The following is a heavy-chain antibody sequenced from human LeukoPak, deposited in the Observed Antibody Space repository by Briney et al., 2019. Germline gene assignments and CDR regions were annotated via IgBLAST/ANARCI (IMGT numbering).Heavy chain of an antibody. Sequence: PSETLSLTCAVYGGSFSGYYWSWIRQPPGKGLEWIGEISHSGSTNYNPSLKSRVTISVDTSKNQFSLKLSSVTAADTAVYYCARLLDYYDSSGYLYYFDYWGQGTLVTVSS. CDR2: ISHSGST. J-gene: IGHJ4*02. D-gene: IGHD3-22*01. CDR1: GGSFSGYY. CDR3: ARLLDYYDSSGYLYYFDY. V-gene: IGHV4-34*01.